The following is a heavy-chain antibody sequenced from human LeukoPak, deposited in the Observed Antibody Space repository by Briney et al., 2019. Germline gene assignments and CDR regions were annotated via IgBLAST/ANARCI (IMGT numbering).Heavy chain of an antibody. CDR2: IYPGDSDT. D-gene: IGHD3-16*02. CDR1: GYSFNSYW. Sequence: GEALKISCRYSGYSFNSYWIGLVRQMPGKGLEVMGIIYPGDSDTRYSPSYQGQVTLSTDNSITTAYLPWSSRKASDSVIYYCASGSSYRYVDIWGQGTMLTVSS. V-gene: IGHV5-51*01. J-gene: IGHJ3*02. CDR3: ASGSSYRYVDI.